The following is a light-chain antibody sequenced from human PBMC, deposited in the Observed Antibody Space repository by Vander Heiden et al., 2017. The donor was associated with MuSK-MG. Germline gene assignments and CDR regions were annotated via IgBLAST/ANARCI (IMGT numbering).Light chain of an antibody. CDR1: KLGHRY. Sequence: SYELPQPPSVSVSPGQTASITCSGDKLGHRYVSWYQQKPGQSPVLVIYQDTKRPSGIPERFSGSNSGNTATLTISGTQAMDEADYYCQAWDSGSTEVFGGGTELTVL. V-gene: IGLV3-1*01. J-gene: IGLJ2*01. CDR3: QAWDSGSTEV. CDR2: QDT.